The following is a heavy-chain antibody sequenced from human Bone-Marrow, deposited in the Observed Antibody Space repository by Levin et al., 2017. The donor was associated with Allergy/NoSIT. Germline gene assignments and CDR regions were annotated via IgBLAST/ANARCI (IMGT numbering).Heavy chain of an antibody. J-gene: IGHJ4*02. CDR3: TRDGIAARKLDY. D-gene: IGHD6-6*01. CDR1: GFTFGDYA. Sequence: GGSLRLSCTASGFTFGDYAMSWVRQAPGKGLEWVGFIRSKAYGGTTEYAASVKGRFTISRDDSKSIAYLQMNSLKTEDTAVYYCTRDGIAARKLDYWGQGTLVTVSS. V-gene: IGHV3-49*04. CDR2: IRSKAYGGTT.